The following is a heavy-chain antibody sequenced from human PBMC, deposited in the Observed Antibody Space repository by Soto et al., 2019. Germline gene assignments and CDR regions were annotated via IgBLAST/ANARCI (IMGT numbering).Heavy chain of an antibody. CDR1: GFSFAYYG. V-gene: IGHV3-30*18. D-gene: IGHD1-26*01. J-gene: IGHJ4*02. CDR3: AKAYATAAVDS. CDR2: ISYDGTEK. Sequence: QVQLVESGGGVVQPGRSLRLSCAASGFSFAYYGMHWVRQAPGKGLEWVAVISYDGTEKYYEDSVKGRFTISRDNTKNRLDLQMNIPRGEDTAVYICAKAYATAAVDSWGQGKLVTASS.